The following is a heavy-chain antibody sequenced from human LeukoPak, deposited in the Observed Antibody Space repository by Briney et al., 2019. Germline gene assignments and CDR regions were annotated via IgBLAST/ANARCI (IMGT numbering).Heavy chain of an antibody. CDR3: ARTVPGYCSGGSCLGY. CDR1: GFTVSSNY. CDR2: IFSGRNT. V-gene: IGHV3-66*01. D-gene: IGHD2-15*01. J-gene: IGHJ4*02. Sequence: GGSLRLSCAASGFTVSSNYMSWVRQVPGKGLDWVSVIFSGRNTYYADSVKGRFTISTDNSKNTLDLQMNSLRAEDTAVYYCARTVPGYCSGGSCLGYWGQGTLVTVSS.